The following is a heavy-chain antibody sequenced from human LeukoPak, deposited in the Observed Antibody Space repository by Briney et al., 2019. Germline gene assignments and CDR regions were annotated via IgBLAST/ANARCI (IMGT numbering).Heavy chain of an antibody. J-gene: IGHJ4*02. V-gene: IGHV1-46*01. D-gene: IGHD3-3*01. CDR1: GYTFTSYY. CDR3: AADTYYDFWSGYSTLDY. Sequence: ASVKVSCKASGYTFTSYYMHWVRQAPGQGLEWMGIINPSGGSTSYAQKFQGRVTMTRDTSTSTVYMELSSLRSEDTAVYYCAADTYYDFWSGYSTLDYWGQGTLVTVSS. CDR2: INPSGGST.